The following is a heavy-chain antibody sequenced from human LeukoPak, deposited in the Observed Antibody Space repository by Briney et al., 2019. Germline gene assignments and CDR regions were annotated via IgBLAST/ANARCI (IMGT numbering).Heavy chain of an antibody. J-gene: IGHJ5*02. D-gene: IGHD6-13*01. V-gene: IGHV1-24*01. CDR2: FDPEDGET. CDR3: ATRDSSSWYWFDP. CDR1: GYTFTSYG. Sequence: GASVKVSCKASGYTFTSYGISWVRQAPGKGLEWMGGFDPEDGETIYAQKFQGRVTMTEDTSTDTAYMELSSLRSEDTAVYYCATRDSSSWYWFDPWGQGTLVTVSS.